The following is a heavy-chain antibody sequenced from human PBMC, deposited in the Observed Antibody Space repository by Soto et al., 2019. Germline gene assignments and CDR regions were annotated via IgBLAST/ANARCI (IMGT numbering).Heavy chain of an antibody. D-gene: IGHD3-16*01. V-gene: IGHV3-23*01. CDR3: AKDRRAGGNSAFYFDF. CDR1: VFKFSNYA. Sequence: GGSLRLSCAASVFKFSNYAMIWFRQAPGKGLEWVSLISATGGGTYYADSVKGRFTISRDNSHNTLYLQVHSLTAEDTAVYYCAKDRRAGGNSAFYFDFWGKGAQVTVSS. CDR2: ISATGGGT. J-gene: IGHJ4*02.